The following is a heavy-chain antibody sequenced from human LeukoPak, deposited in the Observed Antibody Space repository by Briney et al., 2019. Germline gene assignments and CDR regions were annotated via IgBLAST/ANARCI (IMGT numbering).Heavy chain of an antibody. V-gene: IGHV1-24*01. D-gene: IGHD1-7*01. J-gene: IGHJ5*02. Sequence: ASVKVSCKVSGYTLSELSMHWVRQAPGKGLEWMAGFDPEDGETIYAHKFQGRVTMTEDTSTDTAYMELSSLRSEDTAVYHCATSAYKWNYGWFDPWGQGTLVTVSS. CDR1: GYTLSELS. CDR3: ATSAYKWNYGWFDP. CDR2: FDPEDGET.